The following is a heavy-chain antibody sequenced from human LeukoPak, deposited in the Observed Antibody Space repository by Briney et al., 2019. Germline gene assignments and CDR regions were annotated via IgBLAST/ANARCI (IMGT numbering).Heavy chain of an antibody. J-gene: IGHJ4*02. CDR1: GYTFTSYG. D-gene: IGHD1-26*01. CDR3: ARDPRIVGATYYFDY. Sequence: GASVKVSCKASGYTFTSYGISWVRQAPGQGLEWMGWSSAYNGNTNYAQKLQGRVTMTTDTSTSTAYMELRSLRSDDTAVYYCARDPRIVGATYYFDYWGQGTLVTVSS. CDR2: SSAYNGNT. V-gene: IGHV1-18*01.